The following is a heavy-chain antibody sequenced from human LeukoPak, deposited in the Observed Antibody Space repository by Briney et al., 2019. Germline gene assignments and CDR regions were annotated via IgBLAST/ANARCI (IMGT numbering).Heavy chain of an antibody. J-gene: IGHJ4*02. Sequence: ASVKASCKASGGTFISYAISWVRQAPGQGLEWMGGIIPIFGTANYAQKFQGRVTITADESTSTAYMELSSLRSEDTAVYYCARDLSSSSRGYFDYWGQGTLVTVSS. D-gene: IGHD6-6*01. CDR1: GGTFISYA. V-gene: IGHV1-69*13. CDR2: IIPIFGTA. CDR3: ARDLSSSSRGYFDY.